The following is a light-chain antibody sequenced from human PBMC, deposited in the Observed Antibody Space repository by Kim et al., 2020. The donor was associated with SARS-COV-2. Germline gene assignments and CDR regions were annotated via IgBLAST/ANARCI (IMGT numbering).Light chain of an antibody. CDR1: QSVSSN. V-gene: IGKV3D-15*01. J-gene: IGKJ1*01. CDR2: GAS. Sequence: EIVMTQSPATLSVSPGERATLSCRASQSVSSNFAWYQQKPGQAPRLLIFGASLRTTGIPARFSGSGSGTEFTLTISSLQSEDFAVYYCQQYNNWPPTFGQGTKVEIK. CDR3: QQYNNWPPT.